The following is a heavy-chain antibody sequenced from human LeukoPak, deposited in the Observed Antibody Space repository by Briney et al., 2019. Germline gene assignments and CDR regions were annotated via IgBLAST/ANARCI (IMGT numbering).Heavy chain of an antibody. Sequence: GGSLRLSCAASGFTFSSYSMNWVRQAPGKGLEWVSSISSRSSYIYYADSVKGRFTISRDNAKNSLYLQMNSLRAEDTAVYYCARDSYIVGATDYWGQGTLVTISS. CDR2: ISSRSSYI. J-gene: IGHJ4*02. V-gene: IGHV3-21*01. CDR1: GFTFSSYS. D-gene: IGHD1-26*01. CDR3: ARDSYIVGATDY.